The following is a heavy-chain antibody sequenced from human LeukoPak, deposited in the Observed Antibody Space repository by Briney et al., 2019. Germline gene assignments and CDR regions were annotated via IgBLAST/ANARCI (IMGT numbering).Heavy chain of an antibody. D-gene: IGHD3-9*01. Sequence: GGSLRLSCEASGFTFSSYWMSWVRQAPGKGPEWVANIKTDGSEKYYVDSVKGRFTISRDNAKNSLYLQMNSLRAEDTAVYYCARDYTGYFPWGQGTLVIVSS. V-gene: IGHV3-7*03. J-gene: IGHJ5*02. CDR3: ARDYTGYFP. CDR2: IKTDGSEK. CDR1: GFTFSSYW.